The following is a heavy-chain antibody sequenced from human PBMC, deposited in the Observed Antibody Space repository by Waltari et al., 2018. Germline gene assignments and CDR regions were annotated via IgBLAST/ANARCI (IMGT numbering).Heavy chain of an antibody. V-gene: IGHV3-48*01. J-gene: IGHJ6*01. CDR2: ISSSSSTI. Sequence: EVQLVESGGGLVQPGGSLRLSCAASGFTFSSYSMNWVRQAPGKGLEWVSYISSSSSTIYYADSVKGRFTISRDNAKNSLYLQMNSLRAEDTAVYYCARVPRGPIVVVVAATPYGMDVW. CDR1: GFTFSSYS. D-gene: IGHD2-15*01. CDR3: ARVPRGPIVVVVAATPYGMDV.